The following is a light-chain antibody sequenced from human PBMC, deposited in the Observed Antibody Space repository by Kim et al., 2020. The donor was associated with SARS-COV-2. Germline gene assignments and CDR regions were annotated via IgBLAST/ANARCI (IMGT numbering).Light chain of an antibody. J-gene: IGKJ1*01. Sequence: LAPGERAPLPCRASQGVSSYLAWYQQKPGQAPRLLIYDASNRATGIPARFSGSGSGTDFTLTISSLEPEDFAVYYCQQRSNWPPTFGQGTKVDIK. CDR2: DAS. CDR3: QQRSNWPPT. CDR1: QGVSSY. V-gene: IGKV3-11*01.